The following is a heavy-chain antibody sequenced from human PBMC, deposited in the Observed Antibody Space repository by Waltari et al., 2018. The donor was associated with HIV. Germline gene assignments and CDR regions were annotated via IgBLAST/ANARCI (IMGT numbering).Heavy chain of an antibody. Sequence: QLQLQESGPGLVKPSETLSLTCTVSGGSISSSSYYWGWIRQPPGKGLEWIGSIYYSGSTYYNPSLKSRVTISVDTSKNQFSLKLSSVTAADTAVYYCARPEVAGVGETNAFDIWGQGTMVTVSS. CDR2: IYYSGST. D-gene: IGHD6-19*01. J-gene: IGHJ3*02. CDR3: ARPEVAGVGETNAFDI. CDR1: GGSISSSSYY. V-gene: IGHV4-39*01.